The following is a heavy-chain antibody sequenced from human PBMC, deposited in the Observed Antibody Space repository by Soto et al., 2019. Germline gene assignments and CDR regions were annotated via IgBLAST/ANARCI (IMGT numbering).Heavy chain of an antibody. V-gene: IGHV1-18*01. J-gene: IGHJ5*01. D-gene: IGHD6-6*01. CDR2: VSANNGFT. CDR1: GYTFTNFA. Sequence: ASVKVSCKTSGYTFTNFALSWVRQAPGQGLEWIGFVSANNGFTHFAQKFQGRASVKTDTSTSTVYLDLRSLSSDDTAVYYCARGGAARHLDSWGQGTPVTVSS. CDR3: ARGGAARHLDS.